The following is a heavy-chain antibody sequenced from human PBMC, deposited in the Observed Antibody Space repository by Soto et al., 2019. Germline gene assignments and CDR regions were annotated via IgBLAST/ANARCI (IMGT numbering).Heavy chain of an antibody. CDR1: GGSISSDSYY. Sequence: SDNLSLTCTVSGGSISSDSYYWGWIRQSPEKGLEWIASISYSGSTYYNPTLKSRLIISVDTSKSQFSPKLSSVTAADTAVYYCASLNAVTTDYYYYYGMDVWGQGTTVTVSS. D-gene: IGHD4-17*01. V-gene: IGHV4-39*01. CDR3: ASLNAVTTDYYYYYGMDV. J-gene: IGHJ6*02. CDR2: ISYSGST.